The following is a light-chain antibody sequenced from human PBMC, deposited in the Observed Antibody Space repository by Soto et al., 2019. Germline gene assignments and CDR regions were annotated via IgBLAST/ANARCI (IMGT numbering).Light chain of an antibody. V-gene: IGKV3-20*01. CDR3: QQYGSSPPAT. CDR2: GAS. Sequence: EIVLTQSPGTLSLSPGERATLSCRASQSVSSNYLAWYRQKPGQAPRLLIYGASSRATGIPDRFSGSGSETEFTLTISRLEPEDFAVYYCQQYGSSPPATFGQGTKVEIK. CDR1: QSVSSNY. J-gene: IGKJ1*01.